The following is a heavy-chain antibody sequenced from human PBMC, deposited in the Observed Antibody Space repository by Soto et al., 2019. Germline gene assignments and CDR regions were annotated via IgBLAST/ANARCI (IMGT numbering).Heavy chain of an antibody. CDR2: ISGSGGST. CDR1: GFTFSSYA. V-gene: IGHV3-23*01. Sequence: GGSLRLSCAASGFTFSSYAMSWVRQAPGKGLEWVSAISGSGGSTYYADSVKGRFTISRDNSKNTLYLQMNSLRAEDTAVYYCAKSVLNYYDSSGYYGPTADAFDIWGQGTMVTVSS. CDR3: AKSVLNYYDSSGYYGPTADAFDI. J-gene: IGHJ3*02. D-gene: IGHD3-22*01.